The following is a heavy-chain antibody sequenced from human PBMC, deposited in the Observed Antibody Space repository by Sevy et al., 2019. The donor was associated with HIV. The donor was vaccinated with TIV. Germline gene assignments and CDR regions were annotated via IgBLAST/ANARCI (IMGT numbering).Heavy chain of an antibody. CDR3: ARDGNSGYYFNYYYYGMDV. V-gene: IGHV3-11*06. J-gene: IGHJ6*02. Sequence: GGSLRLSCAATGFSLNDYYMTWIRQAPGKGLEWVSYISGDSGHTNYAESVKGRFTISRDNTKNFVYLQMDGLRAEDMATYYCARDGNSGYYFNYYYYGMDVWGQGTTVTVSS. D-gene: IGHD3-22*01. CDR1: GFSLNDYY. CDR2: ISGDSGHT.